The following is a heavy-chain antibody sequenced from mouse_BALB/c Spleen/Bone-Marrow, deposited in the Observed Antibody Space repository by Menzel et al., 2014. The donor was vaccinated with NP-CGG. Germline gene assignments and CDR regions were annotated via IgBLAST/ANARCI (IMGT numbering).Heavy chain of an antibody. Sequence: QVQLQQSGAELVKPGASVKVSCKASGYTFNGHYIDWVKQRPGQGLEWIGWFFPGSGSANYNEKFKDKATLTADTSSSTIYMELGRLTCKDSAVYVCARREGGDFFVYWGQGTLVTVSA. CDR3: ARREGGDFFVY. J-gene: IGHJ3*01. CDR1: GYTFNGHY. CDR2: FFPGSGSA. V-gene: IGHV1-62-2*01.